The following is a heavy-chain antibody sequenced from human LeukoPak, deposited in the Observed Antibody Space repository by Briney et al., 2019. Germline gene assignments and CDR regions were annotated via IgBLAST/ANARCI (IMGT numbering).Heavy chain of an antibody. D-gene: IGHD2-21*01. V-gene: IGHV1-69*13. CDR3: ARVGGDRGLYYYYGMDV. Sequence: ASVKVSCKASGGTFSSYAISWVRQAPGQGLERMGGIIPIFGTANYAQKFQGRVTITADESTSTAYMELSSLRSEDTAVYYCARVGGDRGLYYYYGMDVWGQGTTVTVSS. CDR2: IIPIFGTA. CDR1: GGTFSSYA. J-gene: IGHJ6*02.